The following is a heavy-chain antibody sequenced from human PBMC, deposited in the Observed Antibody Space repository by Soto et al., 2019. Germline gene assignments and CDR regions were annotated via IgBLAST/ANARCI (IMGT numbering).Heavy chain of an antibody. CDR1: GFSFSNAW. CDR3: TTGSVEGV. Sequence: EVQLVESGGGLVKPGGSLRLSCAASGFSFSNAWMNWVRQAPGKGLEWVGRIKRKIDGEATDYAGPVKGRFTVFRDDSKSALYLQMTRLKGDDTAVYYCTTGSVEGVWGQGTTVTVS. D-gene: IGHD2-15*01. V-gene: IGHV3-15*07. CDR2: IKRKIDGEAT. J-gene: IGHJ6*02.